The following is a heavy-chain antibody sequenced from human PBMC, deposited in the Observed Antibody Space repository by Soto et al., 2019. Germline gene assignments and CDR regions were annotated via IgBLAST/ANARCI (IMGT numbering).Heavy chain of an antibody. CDR2: IYYSGST. J-gene: IGHJ4*02. CDR3: ARAGVYYYDSSGYFWFDY. CDR1: GGSISSYY. Sequence: SETLSLTCTVSGGSISSYYWSWIRQPPGKGLEWIGYIYYSGSTNYNPSLKSRVTISVDTSKNQFSLKLSSVTAADTAVYYCARAGVYYYDSSGYFWFDYWGQGTQVTVSS. D-gene: IGHD3-22*01. V-gene: IGHV4-59*01.